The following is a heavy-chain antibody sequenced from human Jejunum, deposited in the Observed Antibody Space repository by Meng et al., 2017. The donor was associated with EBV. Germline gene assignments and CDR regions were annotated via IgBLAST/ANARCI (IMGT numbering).Heavy chain of an antibody. CDR1: GDSIISTDTW. V-gene: IGHV4-4*02. CDR2: IFHAGNT. Sequence: QVQWQEPGPGMVKPSGTLSLTCGVSGDSIISTDTWWSWVRQPPGKGLEWIGEIFHAGNTNYNPSLKSQVTMSVDTSKNQFSLNLSSVTAADSAVYYCARGSHYTWDVWGQGTLVTVSS. CDR3: ARGSHYTWDV. J-gene: IGHJ4*02. D-gene: IGHD3-16*01.